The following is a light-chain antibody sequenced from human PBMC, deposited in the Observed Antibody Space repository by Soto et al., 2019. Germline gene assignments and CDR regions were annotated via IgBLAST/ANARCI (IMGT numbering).Light chain of an antibody. J-gene: IGKJ1*01. CDR2: GAS. CDR1: QSVSSSY. V-gene: IGKV3-20*01. Sequence: EIVLTQSPGTLSLSPGERATLSCRASQSVSSSYLAWYQQKPGQAPRLLIYGASSRATGIPDRFSGSGSGKDFTLTISRLEPEDFAVYYCQQYCSSRTFGQGTKVEIK. CDR3: QQYCSSRT.